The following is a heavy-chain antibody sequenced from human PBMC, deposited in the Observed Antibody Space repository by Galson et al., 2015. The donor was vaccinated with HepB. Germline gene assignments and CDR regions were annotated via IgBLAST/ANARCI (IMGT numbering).Heavy chain of an antibody. J-gene: IGHJ4*02. Sequence: SLRLSCAASGFIFSRHGMHWVRQAPGKGLEWVALIWSDGTKQLYGDSVKSRFTISRDNSKNTLYLQMNNLRADDTAVYYCAREAAIAAPAAFDNWGQGALVTVSS. CDR3: AREAAIAAPAAFDN. D-gene: IGHD6-13*01. CDR2: IWSDGTKQ. CDR1: GFIFSRHG. V-gene: IGHV3-33*01.